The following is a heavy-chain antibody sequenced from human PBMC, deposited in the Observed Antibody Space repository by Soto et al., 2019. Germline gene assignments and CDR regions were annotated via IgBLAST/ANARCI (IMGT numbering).Heavy chain of an antibody. CDR3: ARVNWNLGYYGMDV. Sequence: SQTLSLTCAISGDSVSSNTASWNWIRQSPSRGLEWLGRTYFRSKWYNDYAVSVKSRITINPDTSKNQFSLQLNSVTPEDTAVYYCARVNWNLGYYGMDVWGQGTTVTVSS. J-gene: IGHJ6*02. CDR1: GDSVSSNTAS. CDR2: TYFRSKWYN. V-gene: IGHV6-1*01. D-gene: IGHD1-7*01.